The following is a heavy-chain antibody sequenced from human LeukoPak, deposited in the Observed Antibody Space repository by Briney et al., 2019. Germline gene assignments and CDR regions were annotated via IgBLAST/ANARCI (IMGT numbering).Heavy chain of an antibody. D-gene: IGHD1-26*01. CDR2: ISGSGGST. CDR3: AKVGVPGATTGFFDY. J-gene: IGHJ4*02. Sequence: SGGSLRLSCAASGFTFSSYAMSWVRQAPGKGLEWVSAISGSGGSTYYADSVKGRFTTSRDNSKNTLYLQMNSLRAEDTAVYYCAKVGVPGATTGFFDYWGQGTLVTVSS. CDR1: GFTFSSYA. V-gene: IGHV3-23*01.